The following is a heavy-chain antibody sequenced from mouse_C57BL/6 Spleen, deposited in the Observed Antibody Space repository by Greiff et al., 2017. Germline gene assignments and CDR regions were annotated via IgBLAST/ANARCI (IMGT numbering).Heavy chain of an antibody. CDR2: IRNKANGYTT. CDR1: GFTFTDYY. V-gene: IGHV7-3*01. Sequence: EVQLVESGGGLVQPGGSLSLSCAASGFTFTDYYMSWVRQPPGKALEWLGFIRNKANGYTTEYSASVKGRFTISRDNSQSILYLQMNALRAEDSATYYCARYITAYGSSPYYAMDYWGQGTSVTVSS. J-gene: IGHJ4*01. CDR3: ARYITAYGSSPYYAMDY. D-gene: IGHD1-1*01.